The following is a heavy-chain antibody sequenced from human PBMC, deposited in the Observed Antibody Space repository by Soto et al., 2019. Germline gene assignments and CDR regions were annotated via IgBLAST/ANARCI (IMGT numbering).Heavy chain of an antibody. D-gene: IGHD3-10*01. CDR3: AKDGSYYDSPTESDY. CDR2: ISGSGGHT. J-gene: IGHJ4*02. Sequence: EVHLLESGGGFVQPGGSLRLSCAASGFIFKNYVMSWVRQAPGKGLEWVSGISGSGGHTYYADSVKGRFTISRDNSKNTVYLQMNSLRADDTAVFYCAKDGSYYDSPTESDYWGQGTLVTVSS. V-gene: IGHV3-23*01. CDR1: GFIFKNYV.